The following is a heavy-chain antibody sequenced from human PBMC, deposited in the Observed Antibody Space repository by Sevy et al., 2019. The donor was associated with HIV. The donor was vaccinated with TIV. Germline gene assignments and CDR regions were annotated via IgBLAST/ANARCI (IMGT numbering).Heavy chain of an antibody. D-gene: IGHD6-19*01. CDR3: ARGAAVAGSFYFDY. J-gene: IGHJ4*02. V-gene: IGHV4-31*03. CDR1: GGPISSGAYY. Sequence: SETLSLTCTVSGGPISSGAYYWNWFRQHPGKGLEWIGYIFYSRSTYYNPSLKSRLTISIDTSKNQFSLKLSSVSAADTAVYYCARGAAVAGSFYFDYWGQGTLVTVSS. CDR2: IFYSRST.